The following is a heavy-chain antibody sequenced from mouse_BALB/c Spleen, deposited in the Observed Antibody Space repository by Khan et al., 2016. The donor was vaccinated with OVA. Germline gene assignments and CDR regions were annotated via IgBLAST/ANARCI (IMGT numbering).Heavy chain of an antibody. J-gene: IGHJ3*01. Sequence: QVQLKESGAELARPGASVKMSCKTSGYTFTSYTIHWIKLRPGQGLEWIGYINPNSGNTNYNQKFKDKATLTADKSSTTVYMQLSSLTSDDSAIYNGVRDGAYYRTDGWFAYWGQGTLVTVSA. CDR1: GYTFTSYT. D-gene: IGHD2-14*01. CDR2: INPNSGNT. CDR3: VRDGAYYRTDGWFAY. V-gene: IGHV1-4*01.